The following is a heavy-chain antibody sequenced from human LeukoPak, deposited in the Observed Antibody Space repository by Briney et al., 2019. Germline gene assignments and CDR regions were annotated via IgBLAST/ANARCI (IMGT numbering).Heavy chain of an antibody. D-gene: IGHD3-3*01. CDR3: ARQYYDFWSGYYMYYYGMDV. CDR1: GGSISSSSYY. V-gene: IGHV4-39*01. Sequence: TSETLSLTCTVSGGSISSSSYYWGWIRQPPGKGLEWIGSIYYSGSTYYNPSLKSRVTISVDTSKNQFSLKLSSVTAADTAVYYCARQYYDFWSGYYMYYYGMDVWGQGTTVTVSS. CDR2: IYYSGST. J-gene: IGHJ6*02.